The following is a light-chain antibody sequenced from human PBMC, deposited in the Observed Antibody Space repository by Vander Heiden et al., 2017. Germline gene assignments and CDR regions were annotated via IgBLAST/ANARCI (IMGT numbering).Light chain of an antibody. J-gene: IGKJ2*01. CDR1: QSISSY. Sequence: DIQMTQSPSSLSASVGDRVTITCRASQSISSYLNWYQQKPGKAPKLLIYAASSLQSGVPSRFSGSGSGTDFTLTISSLQPEDFATYYCLQSYSTLVTFRYGVKLEIK. CDR3: LQSYSTLVT. CDR2: AAS. V-gene: IGKV1-39*01.